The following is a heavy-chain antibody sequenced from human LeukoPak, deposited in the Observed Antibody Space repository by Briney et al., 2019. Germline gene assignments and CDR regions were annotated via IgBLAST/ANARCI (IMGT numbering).Heavy chain of an antibody. V-gene: IGHV1-8*01. J-gene: IGHJ6*02. CDR3: ARGLKYRSYYYYGMDV. CDR2: MNPNSGNT. Sequence: ASVKVSCKASGYTFTSYDINWVRQATGQGLEWMGWMNPNSGNTGYAQKFQGRVTMTRNTSISTAYMELSSLRSEDTAVYYCARGLKYRSYYYYGMDVWGQGTTVTVSS. CDR1: GYTFTSYD. D-gene: IGHD5-18*01.